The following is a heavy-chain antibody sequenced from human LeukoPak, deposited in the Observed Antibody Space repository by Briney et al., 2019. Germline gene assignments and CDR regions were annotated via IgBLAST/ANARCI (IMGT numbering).Heavy chain of an antibody. CDR2: ITTNSVGT. Sequence: GGSLRLSCAASGFSFSSYVMSWVRQAPGKGLEWVSTITTNSVGTYYADSVKGRFTISRDNSNNTLYLQMNSLRAEDTATYYCRAYTYAPDFWGQGTLVAVSS. CDR1: GFSFSSYV. D-gene: IGHD3-16*01. J-gene: IGHJ4*02. V-gene: IGHV3-23*01. CDR3: RAYTYAPDF.